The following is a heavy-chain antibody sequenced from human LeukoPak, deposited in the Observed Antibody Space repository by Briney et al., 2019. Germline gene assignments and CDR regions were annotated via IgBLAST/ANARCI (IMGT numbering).Heavy chain of an antibody. V-gene: IGHV3-66*01. CDR2: IYSGSST. CDR1: GFTVSSNY. Sequence: GGSLRLSCAASGFTVSSNYMSWVRQAPGKGLEWVSVIYSGSSTYYADSVKGRFTISRDNSKNTLYLQMNSLRAEDTAVYYCARDLLWELADYWGQGTLVTISS. J-gene: IGHJ4*02. D-gene: IGHD1-26*01. CDR3: ARDLLWELADY.